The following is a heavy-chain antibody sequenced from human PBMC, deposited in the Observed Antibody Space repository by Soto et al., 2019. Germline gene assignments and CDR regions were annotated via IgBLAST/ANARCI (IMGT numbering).Heavy chain of an antibody. V-gene: IGHV4-31*03. Sequence: SETLSLTCTVSGGSISSGGYYLSWIRQHPGKGLEWIGYIYYSGSTYYNPSLKSRVTISVDTSKNQFSLKLSSVTAADTAVYYCARRGYSYGYPFDYWGQGTLVTSPQ. CDR1: GGSISSGGYY. D-gene: IGHD5-18*01. CDR3: ARRGYSYGYPFDY. CDR2: IYYSGST. J-gene: IGHJ4*02.